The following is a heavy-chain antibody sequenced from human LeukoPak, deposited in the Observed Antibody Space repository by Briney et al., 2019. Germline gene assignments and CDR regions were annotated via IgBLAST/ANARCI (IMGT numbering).Heavy chain of an antibody. CDR1: GYTFTGYY. CDR2: ISPSSGGA. CDR3: ARGYFSGFDY. Sequence: ASVKVSCTASGYTFTGYYMHWVRQAPGQGLEWMGRISPSSGGADYAQKFQGRVTMTRDTSIITVYMELSRLRSDDTAVYYCARGYFSGFDYWGQGTLVTVSS. J-gene: IGHJ4*02. V-gene: IGHV1-2*06. D-gene: IGHD2-8*02.